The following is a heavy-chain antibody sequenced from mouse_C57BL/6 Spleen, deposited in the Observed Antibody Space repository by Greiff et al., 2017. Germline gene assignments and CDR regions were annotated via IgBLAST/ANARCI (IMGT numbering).Heavy chain of an antibody. Sequence: VQLVESGAELARPGASVKLSCKASGYTFTSYGISWVKQRTGQGLEWIGEIYPRSGNTYYNEKFKGKATLTADKSSSTAYMELRSLTSEDSAVYFCARNYYGYRDFDYWGQGTTLTVSS. V-gene: IGHV1-81*01. CDR1: GYTFTSYG. D-gene: IGHD1-2*01. CDR3: ARNYYGYRDFDY. CDR2: IYPRSGNT. J-gene: IGHJ2*01.